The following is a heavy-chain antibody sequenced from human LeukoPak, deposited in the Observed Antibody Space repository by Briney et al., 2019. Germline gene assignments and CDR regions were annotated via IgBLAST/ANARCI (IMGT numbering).Heavy chain of an antibody. CDR2: INHSGST. Sequence: SETLSLTCAVYGGSFSGYYWSWIRQPPGKGLELIGEINHSGSTNYNPSLKSRVTISVDTSKNQFSLKLSSVTAADTAVYYCARGAPGDIAAAGADYYYGMDVWGQGTTVTVSS. CDR1: GGSFSGYY. V-gene: IGHV4-34*01. J-gene: IGHJ6*02. D-gene: IGHD6-13*01. CDR3: ARGAPGDIAAAGADYYYGMDV.